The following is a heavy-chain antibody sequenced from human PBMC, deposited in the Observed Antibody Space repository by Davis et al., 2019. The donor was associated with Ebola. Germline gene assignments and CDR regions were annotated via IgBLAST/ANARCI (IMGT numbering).Heavy chain of an antibody. CDR3: ARRGEQQWVRYHFDC. J-gene: IGHJ4*02. D-gene: IGHD6-19*01. CDR1: GFTFSDYA. Sequence: GESLKISCAASGFTFSDYAMHWVRQAPGKGLEYVSAINTDGGSTQYANSVKGRFSISRDNSKNTLYLQMDSLRGEDTAVYYCARRGEQQWVRYHFDCWGQGTLVTVSS. V-gene: IGHV3-64*01. CDR2: INTDGGST.